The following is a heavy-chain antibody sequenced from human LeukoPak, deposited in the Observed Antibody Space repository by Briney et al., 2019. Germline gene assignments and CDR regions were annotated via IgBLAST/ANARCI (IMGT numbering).Heavy chain of an antibody. D-gene: IGHD5-18*01. J-gene: IGHJ6*02. V-gene: IGHV1-46*01. Sequence: ASVTVSCKASGYTFTSYYMHWVRQAPGQGLEWMGIINPSGGSTSYAQKFQGRVTMTRDTSTSTVYMELSSLRSEDTAVYYCAKAKPQRQLWLPYYYYGMDVWGQGTTVTVSS. CDR1: GYTFTSYY. CDR2: INPSGGST. CDR3: AKAKPQRQLWLPYYYYGMDV.